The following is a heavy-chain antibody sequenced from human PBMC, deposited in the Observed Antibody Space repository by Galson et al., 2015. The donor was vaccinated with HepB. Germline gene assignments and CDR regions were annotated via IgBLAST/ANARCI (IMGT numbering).Heavy chain of an antibody. Sequence: SCKVSGYTFFTYSVTWVRQAPGQGLEWMGWISAYNRKTNYAQKFQGRVSMTTDTSTSTVYMELRRLRSDDTAIYYCARGALVVGVAATLNNWFDPWGQGTLVTVSS. J-gene: IGHJ5*02. CDR2: ISAYNRKT. CDR1: GYTFFTYS. CDR3: ARGALVVGVAATLNNWFDP. D-gene: IGHD2-15*01. V-gene: IGHV1-18*01.